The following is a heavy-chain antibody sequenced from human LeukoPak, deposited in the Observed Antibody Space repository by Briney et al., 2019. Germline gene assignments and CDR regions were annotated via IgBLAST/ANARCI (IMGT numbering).Heavy chain of an antibody. CDR1: GYTFSNYW. D-gene: IGHD5-12*01. CDR3: VRDGGVSGYDLLDY. Sequence: GGSLRLSCAASGYTFSNYWMTWVRQAPGKGLEWVAHINQDGSEEHYMDSAKARFTISRDNAKNSLSLQMNSLRAEDTAVYYCVRDGGVSGYDLLDYWGQGTLVTVSS. CDR2: INQDGSEE. V-gene: IGHV3-7*01. J-gene: IGHJ4*02.